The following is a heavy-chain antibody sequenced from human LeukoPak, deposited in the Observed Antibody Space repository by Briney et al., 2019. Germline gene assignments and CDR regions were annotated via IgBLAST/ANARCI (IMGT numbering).Heavy chain of an antibody. J-gene: IGHJ4*02. CDR1: GYTFTSYG. CDR3: AMGVNGYSSGWYADY. CDR2: ISAYNGNT. V-gene: IGHV1-18*01. D-gene: IGHD6-19*01. Sequence: ASVKVSCKPSGYTFTSYGISWVRQAPGQGLEWMGWISAYNGNTNYAQKLQGRVTMTTDTSTSTAYMELRSLRSDDTAVYYCAMGVNGYSSGWYADYWGQGTLVTVSS.